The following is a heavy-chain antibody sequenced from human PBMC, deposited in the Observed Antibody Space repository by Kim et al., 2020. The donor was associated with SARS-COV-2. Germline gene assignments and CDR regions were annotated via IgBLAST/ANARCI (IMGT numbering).Heavy chain of an antibody. CDR1: GYSFTSYW. CDR2: IYPGDSDT. J-gene: IGHJ4*02. V-gene: IGHV5-51*01. CDR3: ARGPPQYYYDSSGYYRIFDY. D-gene: IGHD3-22*01. Sequence: GESLKISCKGSGYSFTSYWIGWVRQMPGKGLEWMGIIYPGDSDTRYSPSFQGQVTISADKSISTAYLQWSSLKASDTAMYYCARGPPQYYYDSSGYYRIFDYWGQGTLVTVSS.